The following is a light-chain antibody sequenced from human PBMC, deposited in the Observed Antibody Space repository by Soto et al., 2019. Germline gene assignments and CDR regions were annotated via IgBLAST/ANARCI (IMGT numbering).Light chain of an antibody. J-gene: IGLJ1*01. Sequence: TQPPSVSETPGQRVTISCSGISFNIGRNYVCWYQHLPGTAPKLLIYGNAQRPSGVPDRFSGSKSGTSASLAISGLRSEDEAEYYCAVWDARLSGYVSGTGTKLTVL. V-gene: IGLV1-47*02. CDR2: GNA. CDR3: AVWDARLSGYV. CDR1: SFNIGRNY.